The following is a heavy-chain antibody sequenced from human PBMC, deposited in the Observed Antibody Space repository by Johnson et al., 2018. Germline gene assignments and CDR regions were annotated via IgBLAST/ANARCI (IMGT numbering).Heavy chain of an antibody. V-gene: IGHV3-49*03. CDR2: IRSKAYGGTT. D-gene: IGHD3-3*01. CDR1: GFTFGDYA. Sequence: VQLLESGGGLVQPGRSLRLSCTASGFTFGDYAMSWFRQAPGKGLEWVGFIRSKAYGGTTEYAASVKGRFTISRDDSKSIAYLQRNSLKTEDTAVYCCTGDLCAIFGVVSVYCGMDGWGRWDTGTVSS. J-gene: IGHJ6*02. CDR3: TGDLCAIFGVVSVYCGMDG.